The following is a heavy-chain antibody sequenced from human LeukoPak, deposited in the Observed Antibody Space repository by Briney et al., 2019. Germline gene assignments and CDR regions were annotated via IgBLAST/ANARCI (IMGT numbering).Heavy chain of an antibody. D-gene: IGHD4-11*01. CDR1: GGSISRSGYY. CDR3: ARFRTLTTHFDY. CDR2: IYYSGST. J-gene: IGHJ4*02. V-gene: IGHV4-39*01. Sequence: SETLSLTCTVSGGSISRSGYYWGWIRQPPGKGLEWIGTIYYSGSTYYNPSLKSRVTISVDTSKNQFYLQLSSVPAADTAVYYCARFRTLTTHFDYWGQGTLVTVSS.